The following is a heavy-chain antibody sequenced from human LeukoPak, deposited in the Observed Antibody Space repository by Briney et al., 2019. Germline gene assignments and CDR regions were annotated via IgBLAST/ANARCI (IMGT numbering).Heavy chain of an antibody. Sequence: SQTLSLTCAISGDSVSSNSAAWNWIRQSPSRGLEWLGRTYYRSKWNNNYALSVKSRIIINPDTSKNQFSLQLNPMTPEDTAVYYCARVRYSSGWDEAFDIWGQGTMVTVSS. CDR2: TYYRSKWNN. J-gene: IGHJ3*02. CDR1: GDSVSSNSAA. CDR3: ARVRYSSGWDEAFDI. V-gene: IGHV6-1*01. D-gene: IGHD6-19*01.